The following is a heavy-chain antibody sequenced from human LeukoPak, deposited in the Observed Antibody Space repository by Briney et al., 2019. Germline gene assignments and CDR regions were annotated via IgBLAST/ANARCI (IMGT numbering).Heavy chain of an antibody. J-gene: IGHJ4*02. CDR2: ISSSSYI. D-gene: IGHD6-13*01. CDR3: ARDPYSSSWYVDY. V-gene: IGHV3-21*01. CDR1: GFTFSSYS. Sequence: GGSLRLSCAASGFTFSSYSMNWVRQAPGKGLEWVSSISSSSYIYYADSVKGRFTISRDNAKNSLYLQMNSLRAEDTAVYYCARDPYSSSWYVDYWGQGTLVTVSS.